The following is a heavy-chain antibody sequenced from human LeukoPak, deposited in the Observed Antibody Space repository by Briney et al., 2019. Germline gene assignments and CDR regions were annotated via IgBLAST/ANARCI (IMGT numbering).Heavy chain of an antibody. D-gene: IGHD2-15*01. J-gene: IGHJ4*02. CDR2: ISAYNGNT. CDR1: GYTFTSYG. V-gene: IGHV1-18*04. CDR3: ARAEIYCSGGSCYPVVADW. Sequence: ASVKVSCKASGYTFTSYGLSGVRQAPGQGLEWMGWISAYNGNTNYAQKLQGTVTMTTDTSTSTAYMELRSLRSDDTAVYYCARAEIYCSGGSCYPVVADWWGEGTLATVSS.